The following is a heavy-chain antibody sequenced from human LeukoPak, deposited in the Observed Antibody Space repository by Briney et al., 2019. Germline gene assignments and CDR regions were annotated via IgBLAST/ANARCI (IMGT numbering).Heavy chain of an antibody. V-gene: IGHV4-4*02. Sequence: SSETLPLTCGVSGGSISSTNWWSWVRQPPGQGLEWIGEISLAGETNYNPSLNGRATMSLDESRNQLSLDLTSVTAAATAIYYCSGESGAFCPFGYWGQGTLVIVS. CDR3: SGESGAFCPFGY. J-gene: IGHJ4*02. D-gene: IGHD1-26*01. CDR1: GGSISSTNW. CDR2: ISLAGET.